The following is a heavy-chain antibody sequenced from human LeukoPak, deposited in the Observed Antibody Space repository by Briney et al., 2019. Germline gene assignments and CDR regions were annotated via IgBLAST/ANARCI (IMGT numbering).Heavy chain of an antibody. CDR2: IYYSGST. Sequence: SETLSLTCSVSGGSISSYYWSWIRQPPGKGLEWIGYIYYSGSTNYNPSLKSRVTISVDTSKNQFSLKLSSVTAADTAVYYCARSHLGDGSSWWRRLFDYWGQGTLVTVSS. V-gene: IGHV4-59*01. CDR3: ARSHLGDGSSWWRRLFDY. J-gene: IGHJ4*02. D-gene: IGHD6-13*01. CDR1: GGSISSYY.